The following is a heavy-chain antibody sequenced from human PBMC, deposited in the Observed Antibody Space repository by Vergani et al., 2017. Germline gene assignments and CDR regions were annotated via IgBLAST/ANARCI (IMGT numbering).Heavy chain of an antibody. CDR1: GGSINSHNYY. CDR3: ARGSCLGGSCYKPLFDY. CDR2: IHTSGSN. V-gene: IGHV4-61*02. J-gene: IGHJ4*02. Sequence: QVQLQESGPGLVKPSQTLSLTCTVSGGSINSHNYYWGWIRPPAGKGLGRIGRIHTSGSNNYNPSLKSRVTMAEDPYKNQFSLNLTSVTDADPAVYFCARGSCLGGSCYKPLFDYWGQGILVTVSS. D-gene: IGHD2-15*01.